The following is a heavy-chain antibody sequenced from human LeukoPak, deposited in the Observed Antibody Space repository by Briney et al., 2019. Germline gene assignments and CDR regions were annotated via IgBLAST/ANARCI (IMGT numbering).Heavy chain of an antibody. Sequence: GGSLRLSCAASGFTFAAYAMSWVRQAPGKGLEWVSSINNIGGSTYYASSVKGRFTISRDNSKNTLYLQMNSLRAEDTAVFYCARAVGYGDYVPNFYQGMDVWGRGTTVTVSS. J-gene: IGHJ6*02. CDR3: ARAVGYGDYVPNFYQGMDV. CDR2: INNIGGST. D-gene: IGHD4-17*01. CDR1: GFTFAAYA. V-gene: IGHV3-23*01.